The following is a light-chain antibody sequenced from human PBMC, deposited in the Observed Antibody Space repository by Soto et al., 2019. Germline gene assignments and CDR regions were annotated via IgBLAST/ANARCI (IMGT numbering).Light chain of an antibody. CDR2: EVS. CDR3: SSYTSSSTRV. V-gene: IGLV2-14*03. Sequence: QSALTQPASVSGSPGQSITISCTGTSSDVGAYDYVSWYQQHPDKAPKLMIYEVSHRPLGVSNRFYGSKSVNTATLTISGLQAEDEADYYCSSYTSSSTRVFGTGTKLTVL. J-gene: IGLJ1*01. CDR1: SSDVGAYDY.